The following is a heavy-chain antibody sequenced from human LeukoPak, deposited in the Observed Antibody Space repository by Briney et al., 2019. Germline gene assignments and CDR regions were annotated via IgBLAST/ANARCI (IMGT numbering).Heavy chain of an antibody. CDR1: GFVFRSFE. Sequence: PGGSLRLSCAASGFVFRSFEMNWVRQAPGKGLEWISYIGSSGSTTYYADSVRGRFTVSRDNAKNSLFLQMNSLRAEDTATYYCARFGLIGTATGHFDHWGQGIPVTVSS. CDR3: ARFGLIGTATGHFDH. J-gene: IGHJ4*02. V-gene: IGHV3-48*03. D-gene: IGHD2-15*01. CDR2: IGSSGSTT.